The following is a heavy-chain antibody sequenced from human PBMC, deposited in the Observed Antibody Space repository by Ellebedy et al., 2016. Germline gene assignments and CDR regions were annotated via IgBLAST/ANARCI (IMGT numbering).Heavy chain of an antibody. V-gene: IGHV4-34*01. J-gene: IGHJ5*02. CDR3: ARGAPLDFWSGYPTHNWFDP. CDR1: GGSFSGYY. D-gene: IGHD3-3*01. CDR2: IYYSGST. Sequence: SETLSLXCAVYGGSFSGYYWSWIRQHPGKGLEWIGYIYYSGSTYYNPSLKSRVTISVDTSKNQFSLKLSSVTAADTAVYYCARGAPLDFWSGYPTHNWFDPWGQGTLVTVSS.